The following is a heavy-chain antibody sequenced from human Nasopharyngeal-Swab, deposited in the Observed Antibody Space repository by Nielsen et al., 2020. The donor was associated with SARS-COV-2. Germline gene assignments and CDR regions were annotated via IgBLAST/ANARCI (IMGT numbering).Heavy chain of an antibody. CDR1: GLTFSNAW. D-gene: IGHD1-1*01. V-gene: IGHV3-15*01. J-gene: IGHJ4*02. CDR3: TTVGGTGTLFFDY. CDR2: IKSKTDGGTT. Sequence: GESLKISCAASGLTFSNAWMSWVRQAPGKGLEWVGRIKSKTDGGTTDYAAPVKGRFTISRDDSKNTLYLQMNSLKTEDTAVYYCTTVGGTGTLFFDYWGQGTLVTVSS.